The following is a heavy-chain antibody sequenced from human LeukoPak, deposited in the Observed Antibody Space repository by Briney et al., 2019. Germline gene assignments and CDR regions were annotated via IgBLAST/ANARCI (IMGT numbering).Heavy chain of an antibody. CDR3: ARVCCSSGWYRMNY. J-gene: IGHJ4*02. CDR2: INHSGST. Sequence: PSETLSLTCAVYGGSFSGYYWSWIRQPPGKGLEWIGEINHSGSTNYNPSLKSRVTISVDTSKNQFSLKLSSVTAADTAVYYCARVCCSSGWYRMNYWRQGTLVTVSS. D-gene: IGHD6-19*01. CDR1: GGSFSGYY. V-gene: IGHV4-34*01.